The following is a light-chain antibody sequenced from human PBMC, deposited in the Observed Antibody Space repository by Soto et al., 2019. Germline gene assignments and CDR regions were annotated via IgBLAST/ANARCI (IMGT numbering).Light chain of an antibody. V-gene: IGKV3-20*01. CDR2: SAS. CDR3: QYYGRSPLT. Sequence: EIVLTQSPGTLSLSPGERATLACRASQTINKNYFAWYQQKPGQAPRPLMYSASSRATGIPDRFSGSGSGTDFTLTISRLEPEDFAVYYCQYYGRSPLTFGGGTKVEI. CDR1: QTINKNY. J-gene: IGKJ4*01.